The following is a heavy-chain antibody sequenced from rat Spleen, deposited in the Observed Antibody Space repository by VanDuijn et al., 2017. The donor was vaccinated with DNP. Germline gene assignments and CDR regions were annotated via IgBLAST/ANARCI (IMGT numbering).Heavy chain of an antibody. V-gene: IGHV5-17*01. CDR2: ISYDGVGT. CDR1: GFSFRDYA. J-gene: IGHJ3*01. CDR3: ATGVYGGYEDWFAN. D-gene: IGHD1-11*01. Sequence: EVQLVESGGGLVQPGKSLKVSCVASGFSFRDYAMAWVRQASKKGLEWVATISYDGVGTYYRDSVKGRFTISRDNAQDTQYLQMDSLRPEDTATYYCATGVYGGYEDWFANWGQGTLVTVSS.